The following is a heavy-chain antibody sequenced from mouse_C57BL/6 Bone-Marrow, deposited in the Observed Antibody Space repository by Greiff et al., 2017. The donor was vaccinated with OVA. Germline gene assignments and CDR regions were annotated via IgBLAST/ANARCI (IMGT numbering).Heavy chain of an antibody. CDR3: ASDYLYAMDY. Sequence: QVQLQQPGAELVKPGASVKLSCKASGYTFTSYWMHWVKQRPGQGLEWIGMINPNSGSTKYNEKFKSKATLTVDTSSSTASMQLSSLTSEDSAVYYYASDYLYAMDYWGQGTSVTVSS. D-gene: IGHD2-4*01. CDR1: GYTFTSYW. V-gene: IGHV1-64*01. CDR2: INPNSGST. J-gene: IGHJ4*01.